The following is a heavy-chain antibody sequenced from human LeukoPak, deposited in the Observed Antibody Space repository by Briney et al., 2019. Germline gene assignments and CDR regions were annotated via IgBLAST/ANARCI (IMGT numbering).Heavy chain of an antibody. Sequence: SETLSLPCTVSGGSISSYYWSWLRQPPGKGLEWVGYIYYSGSTNYNPSLKSRVTISVDTSKNQFSLKLSSVTAADTAVYYCARDKATYATMVRGPYGMDVWGQGTTVTVSS. CDR2: IYYSGST. V-gene: IGHV4-59*01. D-gene: IGHD3-10*01. J-gene: IGHJ6*02. CDR3: ARDKATYATMVRGPYGMDV. CDR1: GGSISSYY.